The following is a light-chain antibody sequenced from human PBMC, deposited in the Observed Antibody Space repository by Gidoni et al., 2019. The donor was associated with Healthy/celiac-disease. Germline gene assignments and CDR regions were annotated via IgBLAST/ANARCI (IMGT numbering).Light chain of an antibody. CDR1: RSAVGGYNY. J-gene: IGLJ3*02. CDR2: DVS. CDR3: SSYTSSSTWV. Sequence: QSAMTQPASVSGSPGQSITISCPGTRSAVGGYNYVSWYQQHPGKAPKLMIYDVSNRPSGVSNRFSGSKSGNTASLTISGLQAEDEADYSCSSYTSSSTWVFGGGTKLTVL. V-gene: IGLV2-14*01.